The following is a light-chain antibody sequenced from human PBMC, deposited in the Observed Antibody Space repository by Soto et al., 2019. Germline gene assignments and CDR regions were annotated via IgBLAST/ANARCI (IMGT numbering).Light chain of an antibody. CDR2: DVS. CDR3: CSYAGSRWV. J-gene: IGLJ3*02. V-gene: IGLV2-11*01. CDR1: SSDVGGYNY. Sequence: QSALTQPRSVSGSPGQSVTISCTGTSSDVGGYNYVSWYQQHPGKAPKLMIYDVSKRPSGVPDRFSGSKSGNTASRTISGLQAEDEADYYCCSYAGSRWVFGGGTKLTVL.